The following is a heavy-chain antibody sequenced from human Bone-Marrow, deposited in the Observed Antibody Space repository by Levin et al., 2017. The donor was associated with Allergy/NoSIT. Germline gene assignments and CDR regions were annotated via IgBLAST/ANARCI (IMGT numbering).Heavy chain of an antibody. J-gene: IGHJ4*02. CDR1: GYSISSGYY. V-gene: IGHV4-38-2*02. Sequence: KASETLSLTCAVSGYSISSGYYWGWIRQPPGKGLEWIGSIYHSGSTYYNPSLKSRVTISVDTSKNQFSLKLSSVTAADTAVYYCARESYGDYVYWGQGTLVTVSS. D-gene: IGHD4-17*01. CDR2: IYHSGST. CDR3: ARESYGDYVY.